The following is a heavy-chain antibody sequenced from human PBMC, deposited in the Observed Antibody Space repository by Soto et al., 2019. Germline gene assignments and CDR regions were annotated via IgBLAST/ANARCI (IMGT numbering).Heavy chain of an antibody. CDR2: IYYSGST. D-gene: IGHD3-22*01. Sequence: PSETLSLTCTVSGGSISSTSYYWGWIRQPPGKGLEWIGSIYYSGSTYYNPSLKSRVTISVDTSKNQFSLKLSSVTAADTAVYYCAGLKYFHSSDDLGHWGQGTRVTGSS. CDR3: AGLKYFHSSDDLGH. J-gene: IGHJ4*02. CDR1: GGSISSTSYY. V-gene: IGHV4-39*01.